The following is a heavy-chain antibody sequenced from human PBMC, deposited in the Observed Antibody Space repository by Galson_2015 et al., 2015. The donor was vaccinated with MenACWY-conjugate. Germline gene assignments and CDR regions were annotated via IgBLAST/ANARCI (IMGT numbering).Heavy chain of an antibody. CDR2: IRDTGSL. D-gene: IGHD3-22*01. CDR1: GGSISSHY. V-gene: IGHV4-59*08. Sequence: SETLSLTCTVSGGSISSHYWSWFRQPPGKGLEWIAYIRDTGSLKDNPSLKSRVTMSADKSKSQFSLKLRSVTASDTAVYYCARLPRGITFTVVAPWGQGTLVTVSS. J-gene: IGHJ5*02. CDR3: ARLPRGITFTVVAP.